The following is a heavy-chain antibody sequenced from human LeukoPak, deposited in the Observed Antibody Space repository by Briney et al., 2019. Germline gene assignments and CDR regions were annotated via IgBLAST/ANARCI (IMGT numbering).Heavy chain of an antibody. CDR2: ISYDGSNK. V-gene: IGHV3-33*05. D-gene: IGHD4-23*01. CDR1: GFTFSSYG. CDR3: ARARGVVSPIDY. J-gene: IGHJ4*02. Sequence: GGSLRLSCAASGFTFSSYGMHWVRQAPGKGLEWVAVISYDGSNKYYADSVKGRFTISRDNSKNTLYLQMNSLRAEDTAVCYCARARGVVSPIDYWGQGTLVTVSS.